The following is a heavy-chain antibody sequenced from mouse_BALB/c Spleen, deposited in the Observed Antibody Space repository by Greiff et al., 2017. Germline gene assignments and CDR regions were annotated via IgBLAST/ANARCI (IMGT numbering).Heavy chain of an antibody. D-gene: IGHD1-2*01. Sequence: EVKVEESGPGLVKPSQSLSLTCTVTGYSITSDYAWNWIRQFPGNKLEWMGYISYSGSTSYNPSLKSRISITRDTSKNQFFLQLNSVTTEDTATYYCAREVITTASRGAWFAYWGQGTLVTVSA. CDR3: AREVITTASRGAWFAY. J-gene: IGHJ3*01. CDR2: ISYSGST. V-gene: IGHV3-2*02. CDR1: GYSITSDYA.